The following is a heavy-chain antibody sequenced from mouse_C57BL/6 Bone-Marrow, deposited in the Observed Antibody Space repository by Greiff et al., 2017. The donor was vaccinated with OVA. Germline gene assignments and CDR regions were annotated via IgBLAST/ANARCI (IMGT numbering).Heavy chain of an antibody. D-gene: IGHD1-1*01. J-gene: IGHJ4*01. CDR1: GYTFTSYW. V-gene: IGHV1-53*01. CDR3: ARDYGSSYGYYAMDY. Sequence: QVQLQQPGTELVKPGASVKLSCKASGYTFTSYWMHWVKQRPGQGLEWIGNINPSNGGTNYNEKFKSKATLTVDKSSSTAYMQLSSLTAEDSAVYYCARDYGSSYGYYAMDYWGQGTSVTVSS. CDR2: INPSNGGT.